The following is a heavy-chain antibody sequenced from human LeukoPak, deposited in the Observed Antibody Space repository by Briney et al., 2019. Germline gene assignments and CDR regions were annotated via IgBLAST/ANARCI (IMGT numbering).Heavy chain of an antibody. CDR1: GCSFTNYW. Sequence: GESLKISCQGSGCSFTNYWIGWVRQMPGKGLEWMGTIYPGDSDTRYSPSFQGQVTISADKSISTAYLQWSSLKASDTAMYYCAKRNNGYDYFDYWGQGTLVTVSS. J-gene: IGHJ4*02. CDR3: AKRNNGYDYFDY. V-gene: IGHV5-51*01. CDR2: IYPGDSDT. D-gene: IGHD5-12*01.